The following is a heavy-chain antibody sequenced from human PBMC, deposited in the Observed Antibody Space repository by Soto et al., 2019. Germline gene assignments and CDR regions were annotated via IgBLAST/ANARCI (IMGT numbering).Heavy chain of an antibody. D-gene: IGHD1-1*01. CDR2: ISGSGSSSI. CDR1: GFTFSDNF. V-gene: IGHV3-11*01. J-gene: IGHJ6*02. Sequence: QVQLVESGGALVKPGGSLRLSCAASGFTFSDNFMTWIRQAPGKGLEWVSYISGSGSSSIFYADSVQGRFTISRDNSKNSLYLQMNSLRAEDTAVYYCARSSATVNGWWGYDLDVWGQGTTVTVSS. CDR3: ARSSATVNGWWGYDLDV.